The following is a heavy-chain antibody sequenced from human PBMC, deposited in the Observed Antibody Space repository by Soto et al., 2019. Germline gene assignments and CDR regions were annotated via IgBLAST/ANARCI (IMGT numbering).Heavy chain of an antibody. CDR2: ISWNSGSI. CDR1: GFTFDDYA. Sequence: GGSLRLSCAASGFTFDDYAMHWVRQAPGKGLELVSVISWNSGSIGYADSVKGRFTISRDNAKNSLYLQMNSLRAEDTALYYCAKDIAGPFDYWGQGTLVTVSS. CDR3: AKDIAGPFDY. J-gene: IGHJ4*02. D-gene: IGHD6-25*01. V-gene: IGHV3-9*01.